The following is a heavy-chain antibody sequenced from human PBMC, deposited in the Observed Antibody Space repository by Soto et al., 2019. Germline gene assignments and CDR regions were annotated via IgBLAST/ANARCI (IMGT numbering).Heavy chain of an antibody. V-gene: IGHV3-74*01. Sequence: EVQLVESGGGVVQPGGSLRLSCAASGFSFNTWMHWVRQAPGKGLVWLSHINSAGSSTTYADSVEGRFFVSRDNAKNTLYLQINSLTADDTAVYYCTRGASGYGNFDYWGQGVLLTVSS. J-gene: IGHJ4*02. CDR1: GFSFNTW. D-gene: IGHD5-12*01. CDR2: INSAGSST. CDR3: TRGASGYGNFDY.